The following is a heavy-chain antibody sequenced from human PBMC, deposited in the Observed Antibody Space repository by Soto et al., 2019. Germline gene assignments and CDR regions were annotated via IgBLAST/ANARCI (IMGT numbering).Heavy chain of an antibody. V-gene: IGHV3-7*01. CDR3: ARDQIVWWFGAGDYYGLPDY. CDR1: GFTFSSYW. Sequence: EVQLVESGGGLVQPGGSLRLSCAASGFTFSSYWMSWVRQAPGKGLEWVANRKQDGSEKYYVDSVKGRFTISRDNAKNSLYLQMNSLSAEDTAVYYCARDQIVWWFGAGDYYGLPDYWGQGTLVTVSS. D-gene: IGHD3-10*01. CDR2: RKQDGSEK. J-gene: IGHJ4*02.